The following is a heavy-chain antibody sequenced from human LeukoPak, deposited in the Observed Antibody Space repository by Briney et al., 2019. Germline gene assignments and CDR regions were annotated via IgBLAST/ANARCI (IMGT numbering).Heavy chain of an antibody. V-gene: IGHV3-21*01. D-gene: IGHD5-12*01. CDR3: ARGSAARYSGYAIDAFDI. Sequence: GGSLRLSCAASGFTFSSYSMNWVRQAPGKGLEWVSSISSSSSYIYYADSVKGRFTISRDNAKNSLYLQMNSLRAEDTAVYYCARGSAARYSGYAIDAFDIWGQGTMVTVSS. J-gene: IGHJ3*02. CDR1: GFTFSSYS. CDR2: ISSSSSYI.